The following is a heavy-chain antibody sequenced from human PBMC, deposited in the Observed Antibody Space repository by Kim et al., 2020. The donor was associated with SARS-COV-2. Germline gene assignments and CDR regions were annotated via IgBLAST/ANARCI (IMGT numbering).Heavy chain of an antibody. V-gene: IGHV3-7*01. J-gene: IGHJ4*02. CDR3: TRGHYGS. Sequence: GGYLRLSCVTSGFTFSSYGMNWVRQGPGKGMEWVAHSKPDGSEKYYVDSVKGRFTVSRDNAKNSMYLQMNSLRAEDTAIYYCTRGHYGSWGQGTLVTVSS. CDR1: GFTFSSYG. CDR2: SKPDGSEK.